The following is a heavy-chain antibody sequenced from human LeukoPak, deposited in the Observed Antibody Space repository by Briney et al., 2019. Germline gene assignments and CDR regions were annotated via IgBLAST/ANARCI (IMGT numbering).Heavy chain of an antibody. CDR2: ISHSGST. V-gene: IGHV4-34*01. CDR3: ARSANAFDI. Sequence: SETLSLTSAVSGGSVSGYYWSWIRQPPGKGPEWIGKISHSGSTNYNPSLKSRVTISVDTSTNQFSLNLSSVTAADTAVYYCARSANAFDIWGQGTMVTVSS. CDR1: GGSVSGYY. J-gene: IGHJ3*02.